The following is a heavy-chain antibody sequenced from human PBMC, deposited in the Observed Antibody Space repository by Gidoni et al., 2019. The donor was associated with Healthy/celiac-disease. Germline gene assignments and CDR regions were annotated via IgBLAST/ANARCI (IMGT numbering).Heavy chain of an antibody. CDR2: IYYSGST. CDR1: GGSISSSSYY. Sequence: QLQLQESGPGLVKPSETLSLTCTVSGGSISSSSYYWGWIRQPPGKGLEWIGSIYYSGSTYYNPSLKSRVTISVDTSKNQFSLKLSSVTAADTAVYYCARGAIFGWFDPWGQGTLVTVSS. J-gene: IGHJ5*02. V-gene: IGHV4-39*01. D-gene: IGHD3-3*01. CDR3: ARGAIFGWFDP.